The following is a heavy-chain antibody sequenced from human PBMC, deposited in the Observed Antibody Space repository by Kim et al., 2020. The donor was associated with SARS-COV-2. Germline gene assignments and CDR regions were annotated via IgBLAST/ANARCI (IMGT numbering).Heavy chain of an antibody. Sequence: GGSLRLSCAASGFTFSSYAMHWVRQAPGKGLEWVAVISYDGSNKYYADSVKGRFTISRDNSKNTLYLQMNSLRAEDTAVYYCARENYYGSGCFYYYYYYGIDVWGQGTTVTVSS. CDR3: ARENYYGSGCFYYYYYYGIDV. CDR1: GFTFSSYA. CDR2: ISYDGSNK. D-gene: IGHD3-10*01. V-gene: IGHV3-30*04. J-gene: IGHJ6*02.